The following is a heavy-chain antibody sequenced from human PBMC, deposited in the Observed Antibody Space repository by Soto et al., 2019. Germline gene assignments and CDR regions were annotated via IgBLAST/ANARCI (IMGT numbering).Heavy chain of an antibody. Sequence: ASVKVSCKASGYTFSNYAMHWVRQAPGQRLEWMGWINGGNENIEYSQKFQDRVTIIKDTSANTVYMELSRLRADDTAVYYCAKSSRQYASAIQAFFDPWGLGTLVTVSS. CDR2: INGGNENI. CDR1: GYTFSNYA. V-gene: IGHV1-3*01. J-gene: IGHJ5*02. CDR3: AKSSRQYASAIQAFFDP. D-gene: IGHD2-2*01.